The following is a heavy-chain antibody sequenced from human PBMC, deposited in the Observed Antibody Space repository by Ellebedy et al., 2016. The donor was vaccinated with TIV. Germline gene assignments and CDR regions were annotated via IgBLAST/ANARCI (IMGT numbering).Heavy chain of an antibody. CDR2: IYTSGST. J-gene: IGHJ5*02. Sequence: SETLSLXCTVSGGPISSGSYYWSWIRQPAGKGLEWIGRIYTSGSTNYNPSLKSRVTMSVDTSKNQFSLKLSSVTAADTAVYYCARVWSGPYEYWFDPWGQGTLVTVSS. V-gene: IGHV4-61*02. CDR1: GGPISSGSYY. D-gene: IGHD3-3*01. CDR3: ARVWSGPYEYWFDP.